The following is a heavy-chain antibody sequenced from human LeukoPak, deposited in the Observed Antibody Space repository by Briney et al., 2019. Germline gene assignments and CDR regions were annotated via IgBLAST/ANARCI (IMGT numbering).Heavy chain of an antibody. D-gene: IGHD5-12*01. CDR2: ISSGSTYT. V-gene: IGHV3-11*05. CDR3: AKDREGLGSGYDLAYFDY. CDR1: GFTFSDHY. J-gene: IGHJ4*02. Sequence: GGSLRLSCEVSGFTFSDHYMSWIRQAPGKRLEWVSYISSGSTYTYYADSVKGRFTISRDNSKNTLFLQMNSLRAEDTAVYYCAKDREGLGSGYDLAYFDYWGQGTLVTVSS.